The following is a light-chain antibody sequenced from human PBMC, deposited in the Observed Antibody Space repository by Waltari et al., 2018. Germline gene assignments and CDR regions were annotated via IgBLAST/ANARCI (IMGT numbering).Light chain of an antibody. Sequence: EIVLTQSPGPLSLSLGERATLSCRASPSVSRALTWYQQKPGQAPRLLIYGASTRAPGIPDRFSGSGSGTDFSLTISRLEPDDFAVYYCQHYLRLPVTFGQGTTVEV. CDR1: PSVSRA. J-gene: IGKJ1*01. CDR3: QHYLRLPVT. V-gene: IGKV3-20*01. CDR2: GAS.